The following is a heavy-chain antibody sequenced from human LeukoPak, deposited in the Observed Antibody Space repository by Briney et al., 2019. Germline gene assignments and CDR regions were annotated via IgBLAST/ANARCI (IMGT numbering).Heavy chain of an antibody. CDR1: GFTFSSYW. Sequence: GGSLRLSCAASGFTFSSYWMSWVRQAPGKGLEWVANMKQDGSEKYYVDSVKGRFTISRDNAKNSLYLQMNSLRAEDTAVYYCARAPRYYGSGSVDYWGQGILVTVSS. CDR3: ARAPRYYGSGSVDY. CDR2: MKQDGSEK. D-gene: IGHD3-10*01. V-gene: IGHV3-7*01. J-gene: IGHJ4*02.